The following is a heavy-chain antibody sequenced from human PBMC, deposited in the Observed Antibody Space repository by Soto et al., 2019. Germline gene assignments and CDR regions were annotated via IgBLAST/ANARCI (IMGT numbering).Heavy chain of an antibody. J-gene: IGHJ4*02. V-gene: IGHV2-5*02. CDR2: IYWDDDK. Sequence: QITLKEYGPTLVTPTQTLTLTCTFSGFSLTTNGVGVAWIRQPPGKAPEWLAAIYWDDDKRYRPSLNSRLTITKDTSENLVVLRTTNMDAIDTGTYYCALCMDRENYPHWGQGTLVTVSS. D-gene: IGHD3-16*02. CDR1: GFSLTTNGVG. CDR3: ALCMDRENYPH.